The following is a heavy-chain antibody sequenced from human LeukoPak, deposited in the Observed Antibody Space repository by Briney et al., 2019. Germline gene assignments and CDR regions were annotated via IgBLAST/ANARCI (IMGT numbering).Heavy chain of an antibody. V-gene: IGHV3-23*01. CDR3: AKARNSNFDY. J-gene: IGHJ4*02. CDR2: ISGSGDSA. D-gene: IGHD6-13*01. CDR1: GFTFSSYI. Sequence: PGGSLRLSCAASGFTFSSYIMSWVRQAPGKGLEWVSGISGSGDSAYYADSVKGRFTSSRENSKNTLYLQMNSLRAEDTAVYYCAKARNSNFDYWGQGILVTVSS.